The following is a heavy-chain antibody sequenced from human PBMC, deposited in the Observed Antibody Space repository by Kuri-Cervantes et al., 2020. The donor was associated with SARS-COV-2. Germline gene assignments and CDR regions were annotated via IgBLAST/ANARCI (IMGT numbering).Heavy chain of an antibody. D-gene: IGHD3-16*01. CDR1: GVPLNTYS. J-gene: IGHJ6*02. CDR2: INHSGGT. V-gene: IGHV4-34*01. CDR3: ARGHIGVIPSPILGLGPHYYYYHMDV. Sequence: PETLSLTCAVFGVPLNTYSWSWVRQSPGKGLQWIGEINHSGGTKYKPSLKGRVSISIDASKNQVSLKMTSVTAADAAVYYCARGHIGVIPSPILGLGPHYYYYHMDVWGQGTTVTVSS.